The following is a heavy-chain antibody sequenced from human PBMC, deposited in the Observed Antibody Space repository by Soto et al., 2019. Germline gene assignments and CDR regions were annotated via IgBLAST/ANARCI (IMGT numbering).Heavy chain of an antibody. CDR1: GGSISSGGYY. Sequence: QVQLQESGPGLVKPSQTLSLTCTVSGGSISSGGYYWSWIRQHPGKGLEWIGYIYYSGSTYYNPSPKSRVTISVDTSKNQFSLKLSSVTAADTAVYYCARVYKAARAREYFQHWGQGTLVTVSS. CDR3: ARVYKAARAREYFQH. V-gene: IGHV4-31*03. J-gene: IGHJ1*01. CDR2: IYYSGST. D-gene: IGHD6-6*01.